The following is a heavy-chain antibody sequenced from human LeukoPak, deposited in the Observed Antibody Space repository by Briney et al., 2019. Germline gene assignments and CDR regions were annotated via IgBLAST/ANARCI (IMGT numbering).Heavy chain of an antibody. J-gene: IGHJ6*04. CDR2: ISSSSSYI. CDR1: GFTFSSYS. Sequence: GSLRRSCAASGFTFSSYSMNWIRQAPGKGLEWVSSISSSSSYIYYADSVKGRFTISTDNAKNSLYLQMNSLRAEDTAVYYCARVRPAAIFDGMEVWGKGTTVTASS. D-gene: IGHD2-2*01. CDR3: ARVRPAAIFDGMEV. V-gene: IGHV3-21*01.